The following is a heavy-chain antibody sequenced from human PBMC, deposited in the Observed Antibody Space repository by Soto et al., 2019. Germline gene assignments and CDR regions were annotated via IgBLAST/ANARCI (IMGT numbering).Heavy chain of an antibody. Sequence: PSETLSLTCTVSGCYISSYYWSWIRQPPGKGLEWIGYIYYSGSTNYNPSLKSRVTISVDTSKNQFSLKLSSVTAADTAVYYCAREVYGHFDYWGQGTLVTVSS. J-gene: IGHJ4*02. D-gene: IGHD4-17*01. CDR1: GCYISSYY. CDR2: IYYSGST. V-gene: IGHV4-59*01. CDR3: AREVYGHFDY.